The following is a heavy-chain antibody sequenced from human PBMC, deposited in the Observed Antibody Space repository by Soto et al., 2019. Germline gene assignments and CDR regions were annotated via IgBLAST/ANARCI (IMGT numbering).Heavy chain of an antibody. CDR1: GFTFSDYY. D-gene: IGHD3-22*01. CDR3: ARQYDSSGYYYSAYFDY. Sequence: GGSLRLSCAASGFTFSDYYMSWIRQAPGKGLEYVSAISSNGGSTYYANSVKGRFTISRDNSKNTLYLQMGSLRAEDMAVYYCARQYDSSGYYYSAYFDYWGQGTLVTVSS. CDR2: ISSNGGST. V-gene: IGHV3-64*01. J-gene: IGHJ4*02.